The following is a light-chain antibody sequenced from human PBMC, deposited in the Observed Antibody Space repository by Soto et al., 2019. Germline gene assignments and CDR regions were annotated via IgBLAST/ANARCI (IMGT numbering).Light chain of an antibody. V-gene: IGKV1-39*01. CDR1: QSIASY. CDR3: QRDYNNIRT. J-gene: IGKJ1*01. Sequence: DIQMTQSPSSLSASVGDSFTITFLSSQSIASYVNWYQQKPGKAPKLLILGAVILQSGVPSRFSGSGSGTDFTLTISSLQPEDFATYYCQRDYNNIRTFGQGTKVDIK. CDR2: GAV.